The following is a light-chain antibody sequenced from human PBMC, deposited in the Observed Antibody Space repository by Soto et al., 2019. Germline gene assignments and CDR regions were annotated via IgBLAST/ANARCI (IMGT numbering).Light chain of an antibody. CDR2: DTS. V-gene: IGKV3-11*01. J-gene: IGKJ4*01. CDR1: QSISSH. Sequence: EIVLTQSPATLSLSPWERATLSCRASQSISSHLAWYQQKPGQAPRLLMFDTSNRATGIPARFSGSGSGTDFTLTISSLEPEDLAVYYCQQRVNWPLTFGGGTKVEIK. CDR3: QQRVNWPLT.